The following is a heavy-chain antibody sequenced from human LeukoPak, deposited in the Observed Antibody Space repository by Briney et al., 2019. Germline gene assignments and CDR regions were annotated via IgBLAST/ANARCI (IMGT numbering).Heavy chain of an antibody. J-gene: IGHJ3*01. CDR2: IIPIFGTA. V-gene: IGHV1-69*13. CDR1: GGTFSSYA. Sequence: GASVKVSCKASGGTFSSYAISWVRQAPGQGLEWMGGIIPIFGTANYAQKFQGRVTITADESTSTAYMELSSLRSEDMAVYYCASYQQQLVLRSWGQGTMVTVSS. D-gene: IGHD6-13*01. CDR3: ASYQQQLVLRS.